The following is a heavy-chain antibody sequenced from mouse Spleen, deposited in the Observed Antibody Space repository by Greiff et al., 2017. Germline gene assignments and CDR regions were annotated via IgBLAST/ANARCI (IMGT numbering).Heavy chain of an antibody. CDR1: GYSFTGYY. J-gene: IGHJ2*01. CDR3: ARDGSSGYFDY. V-gene: IGHV1-42*01. D-gene: IGHD1-1*01. Sequence: EVQLQESGPELVKPGASVKISCKASGYSFTGYYMNWVKQSPEKSLEWIGEINPSTGGTTYNQKFKAKATLTVDKSSSTAYMQLKSLTSEDSAVYYCARDGSSGYFDYWGQGTTLTVSS. CDR2: INPSTGGT.